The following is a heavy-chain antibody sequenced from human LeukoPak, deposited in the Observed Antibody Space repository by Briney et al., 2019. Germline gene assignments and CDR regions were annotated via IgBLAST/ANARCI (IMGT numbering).Heavy chain of an antibody. CDR1: GFTFSSYN. J-gene: IGHJ6*02. D-gene: IGHD3-16*01. CDR2: ISYDETNK. Sequence: PGGSLRLSCAASGFTFSSYNMPWVRQAPGKGLEWVAVISYDETNKHYADSVKGRFTISRDNSKNTLYLQMSSLRTEDTAVYYCAKEGDLSKGGLMDVWGQGSTVIVSS. CDR3: AKEGDLSKGGLMDV. V-gene: IGHV3-30*18.